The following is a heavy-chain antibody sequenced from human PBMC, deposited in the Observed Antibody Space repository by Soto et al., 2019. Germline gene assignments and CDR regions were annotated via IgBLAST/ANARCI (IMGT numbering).Heavy chain of an antibody. D-gene: IGHD6-19*01. J-gene: IGHJ4*02. CDR1: EFIFSSYA. CDR2: IGGSGAFT. Sequence: GGSLRRSCAASEFIFSSYAMSWVRQAPGKGLEWVSGIGGSGAFTYYPDSVKGRFTISRDNSKNTLYLQMNSLRAEDTAVYYCAKNGYNSRWGRYYFDYWGQGTLVTVSS. CDR3: AKNGYNSRWGRYYFDY. V-gene: IGHV3-23*01.